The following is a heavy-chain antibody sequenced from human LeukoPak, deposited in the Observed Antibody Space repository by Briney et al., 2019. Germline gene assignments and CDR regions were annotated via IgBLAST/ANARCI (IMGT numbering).Heavy chain of an antibody. V-gene: IGHV4-38-2*02. D-gene: IGHD7-27*01. J-gene: IGHJ4*02. Sequence: SETLSLTCTVSGYSISSGYYWGWIRQPPGEGLEWIGSIYHSGRTFYNPSLKSRVTISVDTSKNQFSLKLTSVTAADTAVYYCASRKLGNDYWGQGTLVTVSS. CDR3: ASRKLGNDY. CDR1: GYSISSGYY. CDR2: IYHSGRT.